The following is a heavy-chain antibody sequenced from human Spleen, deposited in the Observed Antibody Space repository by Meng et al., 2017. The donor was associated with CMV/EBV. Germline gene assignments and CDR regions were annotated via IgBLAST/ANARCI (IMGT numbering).Heavy chain of an antibody. CDR2: IYYSGST. D-gene: IGHD6-6*01. V-gene: IGHV4-59*08. CDR1: GGSISSYY. Sequence: ESLKISCTVSGGSISSYYWSWIRQTPGKGLEWIGYIYYSGSTNYNPSLKSRVTISVDTSKNQFSLKLSSVTAADTAVYYCARQSIAAREGFDYWGQGTLVTVSS. CDR3: ARQSIAAREGFDY. J-gene: IGHJ4*02.